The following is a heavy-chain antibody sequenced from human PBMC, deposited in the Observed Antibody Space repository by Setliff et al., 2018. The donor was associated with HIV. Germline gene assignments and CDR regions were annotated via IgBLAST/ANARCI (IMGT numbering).Heavy chain of an antibody. J-gene: IGHJ3*01. CDR3: AADRRTVSILRGAFHV. CDR2: FDPEDGET. D-gene: IGHD4-17*01. CDR1: RYTLTELS. Sequence: ASVKVSCKVSRYTLTELSIHWVRQTPGKGLEWMGGFDPEDGETIYVQNFQGRVTMSEDISTDTGYMELRSLTSEDTAVYFCAADRRTVSILRGAFHVWGQGTLVTV. V-gene: IGHV1-24*01.